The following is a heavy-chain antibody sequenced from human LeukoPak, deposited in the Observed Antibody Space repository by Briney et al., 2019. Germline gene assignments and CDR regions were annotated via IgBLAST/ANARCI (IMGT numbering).Heavy chain of an antibody. J-gene: IGHJ4*02. D-gene: IGHD6-19*01. Sequence: GESLKISFKGSGYSFTSYWITWVRQMPGKGLEWMGMIDPSDSYTNYSPSFQGHVTIAVDKSITTAYLQWTSLKASDTAMYYCARPVQAYSSGWDFDYWGQGTLVTVSS. CDR3: ARPVQAYSSGWDFDY. CDR2: IDPSDSYT. V-gene: IGHV5-10-1*01. CDR1: GYSFTSYW.